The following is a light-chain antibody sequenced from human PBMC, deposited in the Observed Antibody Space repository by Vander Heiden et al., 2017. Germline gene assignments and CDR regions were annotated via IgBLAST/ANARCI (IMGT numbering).Light chain of an antibody. CDR3: PAWDSSTVV. V-gene: IGLV3-1*01. J-gene: IGLJ2*01. Sequence: SYELTQPPSVSVSPGQTASITCSGDELGDRYACWYQQKPAQSPVLGIYEDTKRPSGIPERFYGSNSATKANLNISGTQAVDDAYYYCPAWDSSTVVFGGGTKLTVL. CDR1: ELGDRY. CDR2: EDT.